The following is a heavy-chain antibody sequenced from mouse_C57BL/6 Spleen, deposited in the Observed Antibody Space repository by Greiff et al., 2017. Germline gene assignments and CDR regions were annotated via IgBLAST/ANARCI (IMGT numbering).Heavy chain of an antibody. D-gene: IGHD2-1*01. J-gene: IGHJ3*01. CDR2: IYPRSGNT. CDR1: GYTFTSYG. V-gene: IGHV1-81*01. Sequence: QVQLQQSGAELARPGGSVKLSCKASGYTFTSYGISWVKQRTGQGLEWIGEIYPRSGNTYYNEKFKGKATLTADKSSSTAYMELRSLTSEDSAVYFCARGGGNYEAYWGQGTLVTVSA. CDR3: ARGGGNYEAY.